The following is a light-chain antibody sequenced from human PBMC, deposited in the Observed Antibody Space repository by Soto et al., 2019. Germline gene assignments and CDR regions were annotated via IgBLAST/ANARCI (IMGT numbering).Light chain of an antibody. V-gene: IGKV4-1*01. J-gene: IGKJ1*01. Sequence: DIVMTQSPDSLAVSLGERATINSKSSQSILHSPNNKDALTWYQQKPGQPPKLLINWASTRESGVPDRFSGAGSGTDFTLTISSLQAEDVAVYHCQQFYTTPTFGQGTRVEIK. CDR1: QSILHSPNNKDA. CDR3: QQFYTTPT. CDR2: WAS.